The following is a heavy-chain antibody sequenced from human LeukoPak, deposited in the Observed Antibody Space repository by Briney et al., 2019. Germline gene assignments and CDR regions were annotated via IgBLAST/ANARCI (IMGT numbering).Heavy chain of an antibody. CDR3: AKDRTSYYDFWSGYFDY. CDR1: GFTFSTYV. V-gene: IGHV3-23*01. Sequence: GGSLTLSCAASGFTFSTYVVNWVRQAPGKGLEWVSAISGSGGSTYYADSVKGRFTISRDNSKNTLYLQMNSLRAEDTAVYYCAKDRTSYYDFWSGYFDYWGQGTLVTVSS. CDR2: ISGSGGST. J-gene: IGHJ4*02. D-gene: IGHD3-3*01.